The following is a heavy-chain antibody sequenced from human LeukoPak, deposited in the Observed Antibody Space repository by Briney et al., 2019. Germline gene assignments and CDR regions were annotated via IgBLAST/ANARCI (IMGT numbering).Heavy chain of an antibody. J-gene: IGHJ4*02. CDR2: ISAYNGNT. V-gene: IGHV1-18*01. D-gene: IGHD3-9*01. CDR1: GYTFTSYG. Sequence: GASVRVSCKASGYTFTSYGISWVRQAPGQGLEWMGWISAYNGNTNYAQKLQGRVTMTTDTSTSTAYMELRSLRSDDTAVYYCARDTLRRDYDILTGYFDYWGQGTLVTVSS. CDR3: ARDTLRRDYDILTGYFDY.